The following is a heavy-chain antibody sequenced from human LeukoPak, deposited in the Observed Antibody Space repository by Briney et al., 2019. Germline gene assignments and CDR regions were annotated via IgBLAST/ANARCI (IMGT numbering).Heavy chain of an antibody. CDR1: GGSISSSSYY. D-gene: IGHD2-21*02. CDR2: IYYSGST. CDR3: ASGDLEFDY. J-gene: IGHJ4*02. V-gene: IGHV4-39*01. Sequence: SETLSLTCTVSGGSISSSSYYWGWNRQPPGKGLEWIGSIYYSGSTYYNPSLKSRVTISVDTSKNQFSLKLSSVTAADTAVYYCASGDLEFDYWGQGTLVTVSS.